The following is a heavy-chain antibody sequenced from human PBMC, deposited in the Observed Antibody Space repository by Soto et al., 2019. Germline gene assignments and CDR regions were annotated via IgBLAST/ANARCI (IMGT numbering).Heavy chain of an antibody. CDR3: ARDGPGYCSGGSCYRVDP. V-gene: IGHV1-46*01. CDR1: GYTFTSYY. Sequence: GASVKVSCKASGYTFTSYYMHWVRQAPGQGLEWMGIINPSGGSTSYAQKFQGRVTMTRDTSTSTVYMELSSLRSEDTAVYYCARDGPGYCSGGSCYRVDPWGQGTLVTVSS. D-gene: IGHD2-15*01. J-gene: IGHJ5*02. CDR2: INPSGGST.